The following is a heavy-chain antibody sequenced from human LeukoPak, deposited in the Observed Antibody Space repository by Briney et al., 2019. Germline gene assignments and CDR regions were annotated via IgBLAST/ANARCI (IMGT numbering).Heavy chain of an antibody. CDR2: ISGYSGNT. J-gene: IGHJ5*02. Sequence: ASVKVSCKASAYTFTSYSISWVRHAPGQGLEWMVWISGYSGNTNYAQKLQGSVTMTTDTVTSTAYMELRSLRSDDTAVYDCAREGPGWQWHGNWFDPWGQGTLVTVSS. CDR3: AREGPGWQWHGNWFDP. D-gene: IGHD6-19*01. V-gene: IGHV1-18*01. CDR1: AYTFTSYS.